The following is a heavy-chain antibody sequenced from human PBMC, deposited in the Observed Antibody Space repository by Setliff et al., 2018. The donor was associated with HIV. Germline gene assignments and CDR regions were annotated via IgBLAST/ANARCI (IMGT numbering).Heavy chain of an antibody. V-gene: IGHV4-59*12. CDR2: IYYSGGT. D-gene: IGHD3-22*01. Sequence: SETLSLTCTVSGGSISSYYWTWIRQPPGKALEWIGYIYYSGGTSYSGTTYYNPSVASCITISGDTSKNQFSLKLTSVTAADTAIYYCARENGWLFGWFDPWGQGTPVTVSS. J-gene: IGHJ5*02. CDR3: ARENGWLFGWFDP. CDR1: GGSISSYY.